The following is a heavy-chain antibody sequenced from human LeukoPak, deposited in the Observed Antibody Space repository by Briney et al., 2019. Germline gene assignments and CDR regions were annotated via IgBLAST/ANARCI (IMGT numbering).Heavy chain of an antibody. CDR2: ITASGDNT. Sequence: PGGSLRLSCAASGFTFGSNVMSWVRQAPGKGLEWVSAITASGDNTYYADSVKGRLTISRDNSKNTLYLQMSSLRAEDTAVYYCAKQGYSSWYEYCGQGTLVTVSS. J-gene: IGHJ4*02. D-gene: IGHD6-13*01. CDR1: GFTFGSNV. CDR3: AKQGYSSWYEY. V-gene: IGHV3-23*01.